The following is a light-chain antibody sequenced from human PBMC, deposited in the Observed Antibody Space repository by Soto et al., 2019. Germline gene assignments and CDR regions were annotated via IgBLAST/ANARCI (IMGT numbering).Light chain of an antibody. CDR1: QSMTNW. CDR2: KAS. CDR3: QQYNSYSRT. J-gene: IGKJ1*01. Sequence: IQMTQSPSTLSASVGDRVTITCRASQSMTNWLAWYQQKPGKAPKLLIYKASTLESGVPSRFSGSGSGTEFTLTISSLQPDDFATYYCQQYNSYSRTFGQGTKVEIK. V-gene: IGKV1-5*03.